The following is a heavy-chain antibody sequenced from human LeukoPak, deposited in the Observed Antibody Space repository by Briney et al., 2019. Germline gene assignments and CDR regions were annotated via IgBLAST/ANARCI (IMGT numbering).Heavy chain of an antibody. V-gene: IGHV3-23*01. J-gene: IGHJ6*02. CDR3: AKDRSRAPDYYGMDV. CDR2: ISNSGGNT. CDR1: GFTFSTYA. Sequence: PGGSLRLSCAASGFTFSTYAMTWVRQAPGKGLEWVSSISNSGGNTYYADSVRGRFTISRDNSKNTLYLQMNSLRAEDTAMYYCAKDRSRAPDYYGMDVWGQGTTVTVSS.